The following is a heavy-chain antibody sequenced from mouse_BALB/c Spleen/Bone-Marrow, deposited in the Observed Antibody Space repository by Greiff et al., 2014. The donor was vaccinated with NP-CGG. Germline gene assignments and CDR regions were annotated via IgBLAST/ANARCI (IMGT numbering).Heavy chain of an antibody. J-gene: IGHJ3*01. CDR2: IDPANVNT. V-gene: IGHV14-3*02. CDR3: AVYYYGRSSFAY. Sequence: VQLQQSGAEPVKPGASVKLSCTASDFNIKDAYMHWVKQRPEQGLEWIGGIDPANVNTKYDTKFQGKATITADTSSNTAYLLLSSLTSEDTAVYYCAVYYYGRSSFAYWGQGTLVTVSA. D-gene: IGHD1-1*01. CDR1: DFNIKDAY.